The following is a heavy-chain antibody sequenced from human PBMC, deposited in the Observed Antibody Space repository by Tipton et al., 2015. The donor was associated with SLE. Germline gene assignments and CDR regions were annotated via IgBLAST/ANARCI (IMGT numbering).Heavy chain of an antibody. CDR3: ARDGTPPQYMYYDFWSGYYGDWFDP. J-gene: IGHJ5*02. D-gene: IGHD3-3*01. V-gene: IGHV4-59*12. CDR2: IYSSGST. CDR1: GGSISSYY. Sequence: TLSLTCTVSGGSISSYYWSWIRQPPGRGLEWIGYIYSSGSTAYNPSLKSRVTISVDTSKNQFSLKLNSVTAADTAVYYCARDGTPPQYMYYDFWSGYYGDWFDPWGQGTLVTVSS.